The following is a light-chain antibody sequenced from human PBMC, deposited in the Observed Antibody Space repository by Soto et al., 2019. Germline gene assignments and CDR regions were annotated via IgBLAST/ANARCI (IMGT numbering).Light chain of an antibody. CDR3: TPFHDWPIT. Sequence: EIGMTQSPAALSVSPGERATLSCRASQSISSNLAWYQQKPGQAPRLLISGASTRATGIPARFSGSGSGTDFTLTISSLQSEDFAVYYCTPFHDWPITFGPGTKVDN. CDR1: QSISSN. CDR2: GAS. J-gene: IGKJ3*01. V-gene: IGKV3-15*01.